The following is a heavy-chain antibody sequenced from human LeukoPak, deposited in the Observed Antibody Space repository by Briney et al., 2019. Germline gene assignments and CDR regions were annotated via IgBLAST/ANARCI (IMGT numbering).Heavy chain of an antibody. Sequence: ASVKVSCKASGYTFASYDINWVRQATGQGLEWMGWMNPNSGNTGYAQKFQGRVTMTRNTSISTAYMELSSLRSEDTAVYYCARGRALWLGLRNFDYWGQGTLVTVSS. J-gene: IGHJ4*02. CDR1: GYTFASYD. D-gene: IGHD3-10*01. CDR3: ARGRALWLGLRNFDY. V-gene: IGHV1-8*01. CDR2: MNPNSGNT.